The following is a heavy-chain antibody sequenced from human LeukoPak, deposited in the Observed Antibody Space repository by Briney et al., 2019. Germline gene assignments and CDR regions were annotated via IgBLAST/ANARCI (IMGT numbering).Heavy chain of an antibody. Sequence: SVKVSCKASGGTFSSYTISWVRQAPGQGLEWTGRIIPILGIANYAQKFQGRVTITADKSTSTAYMELSSLRSEDTAVYYCARDRGVVGATNYFDYWGQGTLVTVSS. CDR2: IIPILGIA. CDR3: ARDRGVVGATNYFDY. CDR1: GGTFSSYT. J-gene: IGHJ4*02. V-gene: IGHV1-69*04. D-gene: IGHD1-26*01.